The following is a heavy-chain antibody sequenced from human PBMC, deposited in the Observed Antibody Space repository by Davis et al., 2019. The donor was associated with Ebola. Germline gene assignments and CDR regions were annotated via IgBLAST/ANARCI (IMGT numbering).Heavy chain of an antibody. D-gene: IGHD3-10*01. Sequence: GESLKISCAASGFTFSSYGMHWVRQAPGKGLEWVAFIRYDGSNKYYADSVKGRFTISRDNAKNSLYLQMNSLRDEDTAVYYCARETWFGELLLEYYGMDVWGQGTTVTVSS. CDR2: IRYDGSNK. CDR1: GFTFSSYG. J-gene: IGHJ6*02. CDR3: ARETWFGELLLEYYGMDV. V-gene: IGHV3-30*02.